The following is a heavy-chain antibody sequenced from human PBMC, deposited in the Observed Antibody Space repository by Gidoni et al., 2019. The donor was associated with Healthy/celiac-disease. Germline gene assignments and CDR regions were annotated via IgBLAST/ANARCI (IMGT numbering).Heavy chain of an antibody. CDR3: ARQVGAITLDLNPDY. J-gene: IGHJ4*02. V-gene: IGHV4-38-2*02. Sequence: QVQLQESGPGLVKPAETLSLTCTVSGYSIRSGYYWGWIRQPPGKGLEWIGSIYNSGRPYYNPSLKSRVTISVDTSKNQFSLKLSSVTAADTSVYYCARQVGAITLDLNPDYWGQGTLVTVSS. CDR2: IYNSGRP. CDR1: GYSIRSGYY. D-gene: IGHD1-26*01.